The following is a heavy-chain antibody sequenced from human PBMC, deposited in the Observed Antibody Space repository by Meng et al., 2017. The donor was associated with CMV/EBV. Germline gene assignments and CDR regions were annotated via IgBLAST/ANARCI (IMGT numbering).Heavy chain of an antibody. CDR1: GITFSDFL. Sequence: GESLKISCTVSGITFSDFLMGWFRQAPGKGLEWVSYISSSGSTIYYADSVKGRFTISRDNAKNSLYLQMNSLRAEDTAVYYCASSGDHDAFDIWGQGTMVTVSS. V-gene: IGHV3-11*04. J-gene: IGHJ3*02. CDR2: ISSSGSTI. CDR3: ASSGDHDAFDI. D-gene: IGHD7-27*01.